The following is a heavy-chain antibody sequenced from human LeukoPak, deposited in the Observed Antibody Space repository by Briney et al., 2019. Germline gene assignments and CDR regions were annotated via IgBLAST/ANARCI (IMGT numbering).Heavy chain of an antibody. Sequence: GGSLRLSCAASGFTFSSYWMHWVRQAPGKGLVWVSRINSDGSSTSYADSVKGRFTISGDNAKNTLYLQMNSLRAEDTAVYYCARGRSGATYLFDYWGQGTLVTVSS. CDR1: GFTFSSYW. CDR3: ARGRSGATYLFDY. J-gene: IGHJ4*02. CDR2: INSDGSST. V-gene: IGHV3-74*01. D-gene: IGHD3-3*01.